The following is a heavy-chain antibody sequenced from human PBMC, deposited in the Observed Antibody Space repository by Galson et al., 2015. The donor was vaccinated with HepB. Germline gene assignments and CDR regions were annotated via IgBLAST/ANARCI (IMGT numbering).Heavy chain of an antibody. CDR1: GFIFSTYA. Sequence: SLRLSCAASGFIFSTYAMSWVRQAPGKGLEWVSAISGTGGNTYYADSVKGRFTISRDNSKNTLYLQMNSLRAGDTAVYFCAKEGYDILTNVAFWAQGTLVAVT. V-gene: IGHV3-23*01. CDR2: ISGTGGNT. J-gene: IGHJ4*02. D-gene: IGHD3-9*01. CDR3: AKEGYDILTNVAF.